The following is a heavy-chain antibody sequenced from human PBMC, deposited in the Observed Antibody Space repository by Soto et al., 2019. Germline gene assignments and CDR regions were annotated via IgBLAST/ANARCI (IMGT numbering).Heavy chain of an antibody. Sequence: QVQLVQSGAEVKKPGASMKVSCKASGFLLSTYGISWVRQAPGQGLEWMGWINARNGNTDYAQKIHGRVTMTTDTSTNTAYMELRNLRSDDTAVYYCARDHGGNCGDDCTPLAHWGQGTLVTVSS. D-gene: IGHD2-21*02. V-gene: IGHV1-18*04. CDR2: INARNGNT. J-gene: IGHJ4*02. CDR1: GFLLSTYG. CDR3: ARDHGGNCGDDCTPLAH.